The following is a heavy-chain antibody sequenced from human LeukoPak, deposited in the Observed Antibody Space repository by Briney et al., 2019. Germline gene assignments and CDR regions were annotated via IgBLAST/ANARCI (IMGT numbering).Heavy chain of an antibody. Sequence: GGSLRLSXAASGFTFSSYGMHWVRQAPGKGLEWVAFIRYDGSNKYYADSVKGRFTISRDNSKNTLYLQMNSLRAEDTAVYYCAKDKYSSSSVFDYWGQGTLVTVSS. V-gene: IGHV3-30*02. J-gene: IGHJ4*02. CDR2: IRYDGSNK. CDR1: GFTFSSYG. CDR3: AKDKYSSSSVFDY. D-gene: IGHD6-6*01.